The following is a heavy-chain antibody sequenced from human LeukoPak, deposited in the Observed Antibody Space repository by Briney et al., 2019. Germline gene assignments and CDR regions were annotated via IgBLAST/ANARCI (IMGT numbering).Heavy chain of an antibody. CDR3: ARVRGYCTNGVCYHSDY. CDR1: GFTFSSYG. V-gene: IGHV3-30*03. CDR2: ISYDGSNK. Sequence: GGSLRLSCAASGFTFSSYGMHWVRQAPGKGLEWVAVISYDGSNKYYADSVKGRFTISRDNSKNSLYLQMNSLRAEDTAVYYCARVRGYCTNGVCYHSDYWGQGTLVTVSS. D-gene: IGHD2-8*01. J-gene: IGHJ4*02.